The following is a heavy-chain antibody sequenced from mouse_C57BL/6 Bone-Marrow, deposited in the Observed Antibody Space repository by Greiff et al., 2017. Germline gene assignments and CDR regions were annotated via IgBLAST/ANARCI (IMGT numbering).Heavy chain of an antibody. D-gene: IGHD2-4*01. Sequence: QVHVKQPGAELVKPGASVKLSCKASGYTFTNYWMHWVKQRPGQGLEWLGMMHPNGGSPDYNEKFKSEATLSVDKSSRTAYMELSSLTSEDSAVYYCARSYDYDDYTMDYWGQGTSVTVSS. V-gene: IGHV1-64*01. CDR1: GYTFTNYW. J-gene: IGHJ4*01. CDR3: ARSYDYDDYTMDY. CDR2: MHPNGGSP.